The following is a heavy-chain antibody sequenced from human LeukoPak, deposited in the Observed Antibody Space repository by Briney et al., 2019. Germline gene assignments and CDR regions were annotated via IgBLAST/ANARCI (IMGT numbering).Heavy chain of an antibody. Sequence: GESLKISCKVSGFSFTTYWIGWVRQMPGKGLEWMGLIYPGDSNPRYSPSFQGQVTISADKSISTAYLQWSSLKASDTAIYYCARRRGGYYFDYWGQGTLVTVSS. D-gene: IGHD2-15*01. CDR3: ARRRGGYYFDY. J-gene: IGHJ4*02. CDR2: IYPGDSNP. CDR1: GFSFTTYW. V-gene: IGHV5-51*01.